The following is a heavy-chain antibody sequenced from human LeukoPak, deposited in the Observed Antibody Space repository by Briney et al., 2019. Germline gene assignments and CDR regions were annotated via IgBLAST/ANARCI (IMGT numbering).Heavy chain of an antibody. CDR2: INQEASRT. V-gene: IGHV3-7*01. D-gene: IGHD2/OR15-2a*01. CDR1: GFTFSGYA. J-gene: IGHJ4*02. CDR3: AKYLSRAFDS. Sequence: GGSLRLSCAASGFTFSGYAMSWVRQAPGKGLEWLGHINQEASRTDHADSVKGRFTISRDNARNLLYLHMSSLRAEDTAVYYCAKYLSRAFDSWGQGILVSVSS.